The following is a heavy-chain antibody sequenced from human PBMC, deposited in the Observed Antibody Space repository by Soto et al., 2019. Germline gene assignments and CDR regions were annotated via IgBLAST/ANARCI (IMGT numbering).Heavy chain of an antibody. CDR1: GDSISTTTYY. J-gene: IGHJ4*02. D-gene: IGHD1-1*01. CDR3: ARGTGWHFFDY. CDR2: ISHGGTT. Sequence: QLQLQESGPGLVKPSQTLSLTCSVSGDSISTTTYYWTWIRQHPGKGLEWIGYISHGGTTFFNPSLKSRVTISEDTSKNQFSLSLTSVSAADTAVYYCARGTGWHFFDYWGQGTPVTVSA. V-gene: IGHV4-31*03.